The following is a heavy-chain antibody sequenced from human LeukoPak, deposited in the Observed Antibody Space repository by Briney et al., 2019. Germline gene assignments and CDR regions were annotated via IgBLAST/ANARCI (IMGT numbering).Heavy chain of an antibody. CDR1: GGTFSSYA. CDR3: AGVLRFLEWSPAERYYFDY. Sequence: ASVKVSCKASGGTFSSYAISWVRQAPGQGLEWMGRIIPILGIANYAQKFQGRVTITPDESTSTAYMELSSLRSEDTAVYYCAGVLRFLEWSPAERYYFDYWGQGTLVTVSS. D-gene: IGHD3-3*01. J-gene: IGHJ4*02. CDR2: IIPILGIA. V-gene: IGHV1-69*04.